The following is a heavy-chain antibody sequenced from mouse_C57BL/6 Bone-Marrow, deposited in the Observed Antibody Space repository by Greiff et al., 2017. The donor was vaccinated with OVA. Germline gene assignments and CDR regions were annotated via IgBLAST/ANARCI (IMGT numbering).Heavy chain of an antibody. J-gene: IGHJ4*01. CDR2: FHPYNDDT. CDR1: GYTFTTYP. CDR3: ARGGPLRDYAMDY. V-gene: IGHV1-47*01. D-gene: IGHD2-12*01. Sequence: QVQLQQSGAELVKPGASVKMSCKASGYTFTTYPIEWMKQNHGKSLEWIGNFHPYNDDTTYNEKFKGKAPLTVEKSSSTVYLGLSRLTSVDSAVYNCARGGPLRDYAMDYWGQGTSVTVSS.